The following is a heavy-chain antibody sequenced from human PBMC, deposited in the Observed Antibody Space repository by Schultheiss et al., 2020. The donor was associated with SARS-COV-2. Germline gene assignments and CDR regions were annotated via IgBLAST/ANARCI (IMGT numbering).Heavy chain of an antibody. CDR3: ARDSSPGYSSGWVYYYYGMDV. CDR1: GFTFSSYD. CDR2: IGTAGDP. V-gene: IGHV3-13*05. Sequence: GGSLRLSCAASGFTFSSYDMHWVRQATGKGLEWVSAIGTAGDPYYPGSVKGRFTISRDNSKNTLYLQMNSLRAEDTAVYYCARDSSPGYSSGWVYYYYGMDVWGQGTTVTVSS. D-gene: IGHD6-19*01. J-gene: IGHJ6*02.